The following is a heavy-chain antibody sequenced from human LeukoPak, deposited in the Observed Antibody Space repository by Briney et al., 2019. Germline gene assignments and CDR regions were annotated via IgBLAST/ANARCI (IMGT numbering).Heavy chain of an antibody. CDR1: GFTFSHHW. CDR3: ARGSSSSFDY. V-gene: IGHV3-7*04. Sequence: GGSLRLSCSGSGFTFSHHWMTWVRQAPGKGLEWVANINEDGSEKYYVDSVKGRFTISRDNAKNSLYLQMNSLRAEDTAVYYCARGSSSSFDYWGQGTLVTVSS. J-gene: IGHJ4*02. CDR2: INEDGSEK. D-gene: IGHD6-6*01.